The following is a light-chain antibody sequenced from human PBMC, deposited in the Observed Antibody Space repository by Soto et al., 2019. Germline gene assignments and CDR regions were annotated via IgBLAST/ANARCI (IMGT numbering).Light chain of an antibody. J-gene: IGLJ2*01. CDR1: SSDVGTYSY. CDR3: CSYAGSSMV. Sequence: QSALTQPRSVSGSPGQSVTISCAGTSSDVGTYSYVSWYRQHPGKAPKLIIYDVSKRPSGVPDRFSGSKSGNTASLTISGLQAEDEADYYCCSYAGSSMVFGGGTKVTV. CDR2: DVS. V-gene: IGLV2-11*01.